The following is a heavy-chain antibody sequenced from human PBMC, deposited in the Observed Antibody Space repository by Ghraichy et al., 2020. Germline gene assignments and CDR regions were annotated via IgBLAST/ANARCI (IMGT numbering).Heavy chain of an antibody. Sequence: SETLSLTCTVSGGSISTYSWSWIRQAPGKGLEWIENIYYSGSTNYKASLKSRVTISVDTSKNQFSLKLSSVTAADTAVYYCARAGYYDSSGHHAALDIWGQGTMVTVSS. J-gene: IGHJ3*02. CDR2: IYYSGST. CDR3: ARAGYYDSSGHHAALDI. CDR1: GGSISTYS. D-gene: IGHD3-22*01. V-gene: IGHV4-59*01.